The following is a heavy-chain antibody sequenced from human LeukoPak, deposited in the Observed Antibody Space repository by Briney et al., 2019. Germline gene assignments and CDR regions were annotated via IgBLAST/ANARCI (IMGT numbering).Heavy chain of an antibody. CDR3: ARIVEMATMIDY. CDR2: IYYSGST. V-gene: IGHV4-59*12. Sequence: SETLSLTCTVSGGSISSYYWSWIRQPPGKGLEWIGYIYYSGSTNYNPSLKSRVTISVDTSKNQFSLKLSSVTAADTAVYYCARIVEMATMIDYWGQGTLVTVSS. J-gene: IGHJ4*02. D-gene: IGHD5-24*01. CDR1: GGSISSYY.